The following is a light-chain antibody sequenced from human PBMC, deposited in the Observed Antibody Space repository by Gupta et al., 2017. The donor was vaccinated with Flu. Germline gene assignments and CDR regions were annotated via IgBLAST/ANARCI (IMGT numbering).Light chain of an antibody. Sequence: EIVMTQSPATLSVSPGERATLYCRASQSVSSNLAWYQQKPGQAPSLLIYGASTRATGIPARFSGSGSGTEFTLTISSLQSEDFAVYYCQQYNNWSYTFGQGTKLEIK. CDR2: GAS. CDR1: QSVSSN. CDR3: QQYNNWSYT. V-gene: IGKV3-15*01. J-gene: IGKJ2*01.